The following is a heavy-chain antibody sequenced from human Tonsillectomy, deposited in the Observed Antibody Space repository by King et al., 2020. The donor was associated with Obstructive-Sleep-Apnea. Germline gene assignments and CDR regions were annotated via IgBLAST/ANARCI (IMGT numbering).Heavy chain of an antibody. CDR1: GFTCSSYG. CDR2: IRYDGSNK. V-gene: IGHV3-30*02. J-gene: IGHJ4*02. Sequence: VQLVESGGGVVQPGGSLRLSCAASGFTCSSYGMHWVRQAPGKGLEWVAFIRYDGSNKYYADSVKGRFTISRDNSKNTLYLQMNSLRAEDTAVYYCAKEPEIDYWGQGTLVTVSS. D-gene: IGHD2-2*01. CDR3: AKEPEIDY.